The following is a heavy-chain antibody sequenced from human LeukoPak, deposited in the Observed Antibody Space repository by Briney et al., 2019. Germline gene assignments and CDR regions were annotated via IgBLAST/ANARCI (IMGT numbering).Heavy chain of an antibody. Sequence: ASVKVSCKASGYTFTGYYMHWVRQAPGQGHEWMGWINPNSGGTNYAQKFQGRVTMTRDTSISTAYMELSRLRSDDTAVYYCARVTALNYYYYGMDVWGQGTTVTVSS. D-gene: IGHD2-21*02. CDR3: ARVTALNYYYYGMDV. J-gene: IGHJ6*02. CDR2: INPNSGGT. CDR1: GYTFTGYY. V-gene: IGHV1-2*02.